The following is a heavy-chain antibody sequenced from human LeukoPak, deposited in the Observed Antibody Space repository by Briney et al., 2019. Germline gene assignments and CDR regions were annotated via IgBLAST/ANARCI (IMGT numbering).Heavy chain of an antibody. CDR3: AKDRYSSGYENWFDP. V-gene: IGHV3-9*01. CDR2: ISWNSGSI. Sequence: SLRLSCAASGFPFDDYSMHWVRQASGKGLEWVSGISWNSGSIGYADSVKGRFTISRDNAKNSLYLQMNSLRAEDTALYYCAKDRYSSGYENWFDPWGQGTLVTVSS. J-gene: IGHJ5*02. D-gene: IGHD6-19*01. CDR1: GFPFDDYS.